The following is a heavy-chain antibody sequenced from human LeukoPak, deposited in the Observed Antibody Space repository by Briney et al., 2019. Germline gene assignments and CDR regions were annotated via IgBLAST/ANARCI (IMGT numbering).Heavy chain of an antibody. V-gene: IGHV4-59*01. CDR3: ARLGYCSGGSCYYYYYMDV. CDR2: IYYSGST. J-gene: IGHJ6*03. CDR1: GGSISSYY. D-gene: IGHD2-15*01. Sequence: SETLSLTCTVSGGSISSYYWSWIRQPPGKGLEWIGYIYYSGSTNYNPSLKSRVTISVDTSKNQFSLKLSSVTAADTAVYYCARLGYCSGGSCYYYYYMDVWGKGTTVTVSS.